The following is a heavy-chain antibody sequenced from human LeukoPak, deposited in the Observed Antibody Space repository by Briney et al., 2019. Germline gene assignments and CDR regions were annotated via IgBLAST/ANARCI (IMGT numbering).Heavy chain of an antibody. CDR1: GYTLTELS. CDR3: ATAAVVPAARVSYYYYYYMDV. CDR2: FDPEDGET. D-gene: IGHD2-2*01. Sequence: ASVKISCKVSGYTLTELSMHWVRQAPGKGLEWMGGFDPEDGETIYAQKFQGRVTMTEDTSTDTAYMELSSLRSEDTAVYYCATAAVVPAARVSYYYYYYMDVWGKGTTVTVSS. V-gene: IGHV1-24*01. J-gene: IGHJ6*03.